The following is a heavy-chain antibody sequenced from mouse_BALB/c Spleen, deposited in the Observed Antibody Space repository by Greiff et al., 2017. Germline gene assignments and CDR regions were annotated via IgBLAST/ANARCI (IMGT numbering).Heavy chain of an antibody. Sequence: VKLVESGPGLVAPSQSLSITCTVSGFSLTSYGVHWVRQPPGKGLEWLGVIWAGGSTNYNSALMSRLSISKDNSKSQVFLKMNSLQTDDTAMYYCARDRGYDYDWFAYWGQGTLVTVSA. J-gene: IGHJ3*01. D-gene: IGHD2-4*01. CDR3: ARDRGYDYDWFAY. CDR1: GFSLTSYG. V-gene: IGHV2-9*02. CDR2: IWAGGST.